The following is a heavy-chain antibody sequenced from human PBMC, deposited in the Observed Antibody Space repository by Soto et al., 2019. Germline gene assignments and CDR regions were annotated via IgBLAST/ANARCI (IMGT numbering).Heavy chain of an antibody. D-gene: IGHD3-3*01. V-gene: IGHV1-8*01. CDR1: GYPFTSYD. J-gene: IGHJ6*02. Sequence: QVQLVQSGAEVKKHGASVKVSCKDSGYPFTSYDINWVRQATGQGLEWMGWMNPNSGNTGYAQKFQGRVTMTRNTYISTAYMEVGSLRSEVTAVYYWARHPVRYGGFWSRLYYGIDVWGQGTTVTVSS. CDR3: ARHPVRYGGFWSRLYYGIDV. CDR2: MNPNSGNT.